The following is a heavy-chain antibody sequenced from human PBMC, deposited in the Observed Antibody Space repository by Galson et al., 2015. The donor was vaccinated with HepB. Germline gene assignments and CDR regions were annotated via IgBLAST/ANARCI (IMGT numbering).Heavy chain of an antibody. V-gene: IGHV1-69*04. CDR2: IIPIAGKI. Sequence: QSGAEVKKPGSSVKVSCRASGGTFSSHGITWVRQVPGQRLEWMARIIPIAGKIDYAQKFQGRITITADKSTATAYMEIRSLRSDDTAVYYCARDKNDLWTYFVSDTWGQGTLVTVSS. J-gene: IGHJ5*02. CDR3: ARDKNDLWTYFVSDT. D-gene: IGHD3/OR15-3a*01. CDR1: GGTFSSHG.